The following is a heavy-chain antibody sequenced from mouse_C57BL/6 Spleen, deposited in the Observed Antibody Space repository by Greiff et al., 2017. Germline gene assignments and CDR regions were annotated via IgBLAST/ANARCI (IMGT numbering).Heavy chain of an antibody. J-gene: IGHJ1*03. V-gene: IGHV1-54*01. CDR2: IYPGSGGT. CDR3: ARSRFITTVVAHWYFDV. CDR1: GYAFTNYL. D-gene: IGHD1-1*01. Sequence: VQLQQSGAELVRPGTSVKVSCKASGYAFTNYLIAWVKQRPGQGLEWIGVIYPGSGGTNYNEKFKGKATLTADKSSSTAYMQLSSLTSDDSAVYYCARSRFITTVVAHWYFDVWGTGTTVTVSS.